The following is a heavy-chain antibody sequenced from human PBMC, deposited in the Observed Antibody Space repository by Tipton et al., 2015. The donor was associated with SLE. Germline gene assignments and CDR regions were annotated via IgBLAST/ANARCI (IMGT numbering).Heavy chain of an antibody. CDR3: ARELAVTAIAYYFDY. CDR1: GGSISSSRYY. CDR2: IYHSGTA. D-gene: IGHD2-21*02. J-gene: IGHJ4*02. Sequence: GLVKPSETLSLTCTVSGGSISSSRYYWGWIRQPPGKGLEWIGSIYHSGTAYYNPSLKSRVTISVDTSKNQFSLKLSSVTAADTAVYYCARELAVTAIAYYFDYWGEGTLVTVSS. V-gene: IGHV4-39*07.